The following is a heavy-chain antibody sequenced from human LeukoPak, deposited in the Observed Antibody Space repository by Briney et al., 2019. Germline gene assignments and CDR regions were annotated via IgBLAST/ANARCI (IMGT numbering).Heavy chain of an antibody. CDR2: ISSSSSYI. J-gene: IGHJ6*02. Sequence: GGSLRLSCAASGFTFSSYCMNWVRQAPGKGLEWVSSISSSSSYIYYADSVKGRFTISRDNAKNSLYLQMNSLRAEDTAVYYCARSGYDYYYYYGMDVRGQGTTVTVSS. CDR1: GFTFSSYC. V-gene: IGHV3-21*01. D-gene: IGHD5-18*01. CDR3: ARSGYDYYYYYGMDV.